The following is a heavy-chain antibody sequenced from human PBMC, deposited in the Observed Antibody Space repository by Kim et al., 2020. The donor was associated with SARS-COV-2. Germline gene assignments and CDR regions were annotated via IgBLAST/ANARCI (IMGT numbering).Heavy chain of an antibody. CDR3: ARDRNSGYASTGASSGGY. J-gene: IGHJ4*02. CDR2: ISAYNGNT. D-gene: IGHD5-12*01. V-gene: IGHV1-18*01. Sequence: ASVKVSCKASGYTFTSYGINWVRQAPGQGLEWMGWISAYNGNTNYAQKLQGRVTMTTDTSTSTAYMELRSLRSDDTAVYYCARDRNSGYASTGASSGGYWGQGTLVTVSS. CDR1: GYTFTSYG.